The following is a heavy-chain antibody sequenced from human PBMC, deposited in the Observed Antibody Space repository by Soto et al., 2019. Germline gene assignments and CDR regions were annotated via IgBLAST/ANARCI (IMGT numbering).Heavy chain of an antibody. CDR2: IITFFGAA. Sequence: QVQLVQSGAEVRKPGSSVRVACKASGDKFSTYAINWVRQVPGQGLEWLGGIITFFGAAMYAPKFQGRVTMSADEAAPTAYMDLLSLRSEATAVYYCARGGKERFRGSGMDVWGQGTTVTVS. D-gene: IGHD1-1*01. J-gene: IGHJ6*02. CDR1: GDKFSTYA. V-gene: IGHV1-69*01. CDR3: ARGGKERFRGSGMDV.